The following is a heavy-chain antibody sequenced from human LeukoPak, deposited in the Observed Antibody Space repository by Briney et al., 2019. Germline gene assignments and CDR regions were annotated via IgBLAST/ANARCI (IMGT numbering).Heavy chain of an antibody. CDR2: ISYASSYK. Sequence: GGPLRLSCAASGFTFSSYSMNWVRQAPGKGLEWVSSISYASSYKYYADSVKGRFTISRDNAKNSVYLQMNSLRAGDTAVYYCGMEEEAFDIWGQGTMVTVSS. D-gene: IGHD3-3*01. V-gene: IGHV3-21*01. CDR1: GFTFSSYS. CDR3: GMEEEAFDI. J-gene: IGHJ3*02.